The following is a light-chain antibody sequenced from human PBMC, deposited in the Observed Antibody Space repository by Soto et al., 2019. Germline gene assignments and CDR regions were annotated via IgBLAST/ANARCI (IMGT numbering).Light chain of an antibody. V-gene: IGLV2-14*01. CDR1: SSDVGGYNY. Sequence: QSALTQPASVSGSPGQSITVSCTGTSSDVGGYNYVSWYQHHPGKAPKHIIYEVSNRPSGVSNRFSASKSGNTASLTISGLQAEDEADYYCSSYTTSSTLVFGKGTKLTVL. CDR3: SSYTTSSTLV. CDR2: EVS. J-gene: IGLJ2*01.